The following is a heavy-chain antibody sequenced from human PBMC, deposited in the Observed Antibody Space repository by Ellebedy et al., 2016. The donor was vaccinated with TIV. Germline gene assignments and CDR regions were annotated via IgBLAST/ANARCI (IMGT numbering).Heavy chain of an antibody. J-gene: IGHJ5*02. CDR1: GGSMTNYY. Sequence: SETLSLXCSVSGGSMTNYYWIWIRQPPGKGLEWIGDISDTGGTSYSSALRSRVTISVDTSKNQFSLKLTSVTAADTAIYYCATGPRYNKYVTNWLDPWGQGILVTVAS. CDR3: ATGPRYNKYVTNWLDP. CDR2: ISDTGGT. V-gene: IGHV4-59*01. D-gene: IGHD3-10*02.